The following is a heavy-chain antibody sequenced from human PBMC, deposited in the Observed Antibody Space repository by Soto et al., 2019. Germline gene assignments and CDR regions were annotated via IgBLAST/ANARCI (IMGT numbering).Heavy chain of an antibody. D-gene: IGHD3-16*01. CDR3: TRWGTTGGFAL. CDR2: TSYDGNNK. J-gene: IGHJ5*02. CDR1: GFRFKSFV. V-gene: IGHV3-30*19. Sequence: QVQLVESGGGVVQPGTSLRLSCAASGFRFKSFVMHWVRQAPGKGLEWVAFTSYDGNNKDYGDSVKGRFTVSRDNSQNTLHRQLVYLRAEDTALYSCTRWGTTGGFALWGQGTLVSVSS.